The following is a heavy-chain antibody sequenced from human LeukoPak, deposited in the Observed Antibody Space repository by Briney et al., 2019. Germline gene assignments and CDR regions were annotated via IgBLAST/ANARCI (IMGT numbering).Heavy chain of an antibody. J-gene: IGHJ4*02. CDR2: IRYDGSNK. CDR3: AKDRLAAAGLFDY. V-gene: IGHV3-30*02. D-gene: IGHD6-13*01. Sequence: PGGSLRLSCAASGFTFSSYGMHWVRQAPGKGLEWVAFIRYDGSNKYYADSVKGRFTISRDNSKNTLYLQMNSLRAEDTAVYYCAKDRLAAAGLFDYWGQGTLVTVSS. CDR1: GFTFSSYG.